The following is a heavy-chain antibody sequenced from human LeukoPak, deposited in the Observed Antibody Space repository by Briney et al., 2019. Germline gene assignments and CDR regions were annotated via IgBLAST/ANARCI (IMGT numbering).Heavy chain of an antibody. Sequence: PSETLSFTCTVFGGSISSGGYYWSWIRQPPGKGLEWIGYIYHSGSTYYNPSLKSRVTISVDTSKNQFSLKLSSVTAADTAVYYCARDYYDSSGITTWHTFFDYWGQGTLVTVSS. J-gene: IGHJ4*02. V-gene: IGHV4-30-2*01. D-gene: IGHD3-22*01. CDR2: IYHSGST. CDR3: ARDYYDSSGITTWHTFFDY. CDR1: GGSISSGGYY.